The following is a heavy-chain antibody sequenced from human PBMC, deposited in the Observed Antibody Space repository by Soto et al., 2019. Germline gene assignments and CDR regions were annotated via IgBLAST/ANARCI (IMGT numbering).Heavy chain of an antibody. J-gene: IGHJ5*02. CDR3: ARGTPAGFDT. CDR1: GYTFTSYA. D-gene: IGHD3-10*01. Sequence: QVQLVQSGAEEKKPGASVKVSCKASGYTFTSYAIHWVRQAPGQRLEWMGWINAGNGNRKYSQNLQGRVTITRDTSASTAYMELSSLRSEDTAVYYSARGTPAGFDTWGQGTLVTVSS. V-gene: IGHV1-3*05. CDR2: INAGNGNR.